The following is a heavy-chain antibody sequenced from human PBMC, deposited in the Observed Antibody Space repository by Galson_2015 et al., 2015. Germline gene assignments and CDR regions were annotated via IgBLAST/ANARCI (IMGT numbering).Heavy chain of an antibody. CDR1: GFTFSSYS. J-gene: IGHJ6*02. CDR2: ISSSSTI. CDR3: ARDPHDYGMDV. V-gene: IGHV3-48*02. Sequence: SLRLSCAASGFTFSSYSMNWVRQAPGKGLEWVSYISSSSTIYYADSVKGRFTISRDNAKNSLYLQMNSLRDEDTAVYYCARDPHDYGMDVWGQGTTVTVSS.